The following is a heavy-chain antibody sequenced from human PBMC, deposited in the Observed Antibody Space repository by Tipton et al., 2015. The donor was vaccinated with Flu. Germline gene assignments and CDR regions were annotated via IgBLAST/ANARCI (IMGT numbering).Heavy chain of an antibody. CDR3: ASLRPGVGKDV. D-gene: IGHD1-26*01. J-gene: IGHJ6*04. V-gene: IGHV4-4*07. Sequence: TLSLTCTVSGGSISGSYWTWIGRVYDTGMTNYNPSLKSRVTMSVETSKNQFFLKVNFVTAADTAVYYCASLRPGVGKDVWGEGTTVIVSP. CDR1: GGSISGSY. CDR2: VYDTGMT.